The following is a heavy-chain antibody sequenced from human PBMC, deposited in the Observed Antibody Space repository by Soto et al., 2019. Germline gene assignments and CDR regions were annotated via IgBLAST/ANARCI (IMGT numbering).Heavy chain of an antibody. V-gene: IGHV3-21*01. CDR3: AREGACYGPRPKYYFDY. CDR1: GFTFSSYS. CDR2: MSSSSSYI. J-gene: IGHJ4*02. Sequence: EVQLVESGGGLVKPGGSLRLSCAASGFTFSSYSMNWVRQAPGKGLEWVSYMSSSSSYIYYADSVKGRFTISRDNAKNSLYLQMNSLRAEDTAVYYCAREGACYGPRPKYYFDYWGQGTLVTVSS. D-gene: IGHD1-26*01.